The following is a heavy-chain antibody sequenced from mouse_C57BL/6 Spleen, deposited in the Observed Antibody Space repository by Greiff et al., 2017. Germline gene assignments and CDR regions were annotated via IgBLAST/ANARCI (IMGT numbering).Heavy chain of an antibody. J-gene: IGHJ3*01. CDR3: ARGGYNSNYAFAY. V-gene: IGHV5-17*01. CDR2: ISSGSSTI. CDR1: GFTFSDYG. Sequence: EVQLVESGGGLVKPGGSLKLSCAASGFTFSDYGMHWVRQAPEKGLEWVAYISSGSSTIYYADTVKGRFTISRDNAKNTLFLQMTSLRSEDTAMYYCARGGYNSNYAFAYWGQGTLVTVSA. D-gene: IGHD2-5*01.